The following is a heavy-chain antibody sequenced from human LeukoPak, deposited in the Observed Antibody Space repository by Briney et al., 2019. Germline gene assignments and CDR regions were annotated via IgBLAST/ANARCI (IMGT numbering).Heavy chain of an antibody. Sequence: PGGSLRLSCAASGFTFTNYAMHWVRQAPGKGLEWVAVISYDGSNKYYADSVKGRFTIPRDNSKNTPYLQMNSLRADDTAVYYCARTDYYGSPWGQGTLVTVSS. CDR1: GFTFTNYA. V-gene: IGHV3-30*04. CDR2: ISYDGSNK. CDR3: ARTDYYGSP. D-gene: IGHD3-10*01. J-gene: IGHJ5*02.